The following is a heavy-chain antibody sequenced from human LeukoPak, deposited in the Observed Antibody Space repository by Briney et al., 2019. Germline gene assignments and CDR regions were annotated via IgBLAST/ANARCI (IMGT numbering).Heavy chain of an antibody. V-gene: IGHV1-2*02. D-gene: IGHD6-19*01. CDR2: INPNSGGT. J-gene: IGHJ4*02. CDR1: GYTFAGYY. Sequence: ASVKVSCKASGYTFAGYYMHWVRQAPGQGLEWMGWINPNSGGTNYAQKFQGRVTMTRDTSISTAYMELSRLRSDDTAVYYCARSTNFSSGLGGWGQGTLVTVSS. CDR3: ARSTNFSSGLGG.